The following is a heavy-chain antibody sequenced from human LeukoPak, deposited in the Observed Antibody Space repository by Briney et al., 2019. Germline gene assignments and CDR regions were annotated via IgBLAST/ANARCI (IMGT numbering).Heavy chain of an antibody. J-gene: IGHJ4*02. CDR3: AKVPGITMAGYTFDN. CDR1: GFTFSSYS. CDR2: ISSSSSYI. V-gene: IGHV3-21*04. D-gene: IGHD6-19*01. Sequence: GGSLRLSCAASGFTFSSYSMNWVRQAPGKGLEWVSSISSSSSYIYYADSVKGRFTISRDNAKNSLYLQMNSLRAEDTGLYYCAKVPGITMAGYTFDNWGQGTLVTVTS.